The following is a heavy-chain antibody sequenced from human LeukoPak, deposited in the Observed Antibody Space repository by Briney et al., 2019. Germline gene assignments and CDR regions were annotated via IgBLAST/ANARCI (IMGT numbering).Heavy chain of an antibody. Sequence: GGSLRLSCAASGFTFSSYAMSWVRQAPGKGLEWVSAISGSGGSTYYADSVKGRFTISRDNSKNTLYLQMNSLRAEDTAVYYCAKDLRRYGVAELYGMDVWGQGTTVTVSS. D-gene: IGHD3-3*01. V-gene: IGHV3-23*01. J-gene: IGHJ6*02. CDR1: GFTFSSYA. CDR3: AKDLRRYGVAELYGMDV. CDR2: ISGSGGST.